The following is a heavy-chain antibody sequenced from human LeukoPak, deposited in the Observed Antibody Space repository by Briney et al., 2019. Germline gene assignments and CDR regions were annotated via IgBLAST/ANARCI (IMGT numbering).Heavy chain of an antibody. Sequence: SQTLSLTCTVSGGSISSGGYSWSWIRQHPGKGLEWIGYIYYSGSTYYNPSLKSRVTISVDTSKNQFSLKLSSVTAADTAVYYCARAPSSSWYSFDYWGQGTLVTVSS. CDR2: IYYSGST. D-gene: IGHD6-13*01. V-gene: IGHV4-31*03. CDR3: ARAPSSSWYSFDY. J-gene: IGHJ4*02. CDR1: GGSISSGGYS.